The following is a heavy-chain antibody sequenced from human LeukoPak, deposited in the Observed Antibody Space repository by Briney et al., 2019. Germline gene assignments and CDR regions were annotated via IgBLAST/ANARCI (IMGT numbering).Heavy chain of an antibody. CDR3: ARVRPGYSSSWYSNVGPYYYYMDV. V-gene: IGHV1-2*02. Sequence: ASVKVSCKASGYTFTGYHMHWVRQAPGQGLEWMGWINPNSGGTNNAQKFQGRVTMTRDTSISTAYMELSRLRSDDTAVYYCARVRPGYSSSWYSNVGPYYYYMDVWGKGTTVTVSS. CDR1: GYTFTGYH. D-gene: IGHD6-13*01. J-gene: IGHJ6*03. CDR2: INPNSGGT.